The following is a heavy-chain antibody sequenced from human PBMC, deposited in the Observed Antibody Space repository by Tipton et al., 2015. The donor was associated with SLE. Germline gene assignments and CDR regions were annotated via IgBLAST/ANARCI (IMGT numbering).Heavy chain of an antibody. CDR3: ASTSIAAAGWFPFDY. CDR2: IKQDGSEK. D-gene: IGHD6-13*01. Sequence: SLRFSCAASGFTFSSYWMSWVRQAPGKGLEWVANIKQDGSEKYYVDSVKGRFTISRDNAKNSLYLQMNSLRAEDTAVYYCASTSIAAAGWFPFDYWGQGTLVSVSS. J-gene: IGHJ4*02. V-gene: IGHV3-7*05. CDR1: GFTFSSYW.